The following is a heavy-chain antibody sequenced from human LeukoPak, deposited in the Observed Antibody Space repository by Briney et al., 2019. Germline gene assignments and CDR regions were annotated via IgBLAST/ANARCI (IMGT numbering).Heavy chain of an antibody. CDR2: IVVGSGNT. CDR1: GFTFTSPA. CDR3: AADQVVNSGYGRHYYYYGMDV. Sequence: SVKVSCKASGFTFTSPAMQWVRQARGQRLEWIGWIVVGSGNTNYAQKFQERVTITRDMSTSTAYMELSSLRSEDTAVYYCAADQVVNSGYGRHYYYYGMDVWGQGTTVTVSS. J-gene: IGHJ6*02. D-gene: IGHD5-12*01. V-gene: IGHV1-58*02.